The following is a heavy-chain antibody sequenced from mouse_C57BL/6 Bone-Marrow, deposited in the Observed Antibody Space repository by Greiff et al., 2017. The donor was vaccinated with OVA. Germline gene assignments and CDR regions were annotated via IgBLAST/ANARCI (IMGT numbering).Heavy chain of an antibody. CDR2: INPSSGYT. CDR3: ASPRWLLLAY. J-gene: IGHJ3*01. D-gene: IGHD2-3*01. V-gene: IGHV1-7*01. Sequence: QVHVKQSGAELAKPGASVKLSCKASGYTFTSYWMHWVKQRPGQGLEWIGYINPSSGYTKYNQKFKDKATLTADKSSSTAYMQLSSLTYEDSAVYYCASPRWLLLAYWGQGTLVTVSA. CDR1: GYTFTSYW.